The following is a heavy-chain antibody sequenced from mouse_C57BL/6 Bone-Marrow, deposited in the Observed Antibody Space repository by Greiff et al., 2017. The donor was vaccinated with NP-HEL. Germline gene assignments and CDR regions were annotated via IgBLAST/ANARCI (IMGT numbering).Heavy chain of an antibody. CDR3: ARGGDDYDWFAY. CDR1: GYTFTSYW. J-gene: IGHJ3*01. D-gene: IGHD2-4*01. V-gene: IGHV1-55*01. CDR2: IYPGSGST. Sequence: QVQLQQSGAELVKPGASVKMSCKASGYTFTSYWITWVKQRPGQGLEWIGDIYPGSGSTNYNEKFKSKATLTVDTSSSTAYMQLSSLTSEDSAVYYCARGGDDYDWFAYWGQGTLVTVSA.